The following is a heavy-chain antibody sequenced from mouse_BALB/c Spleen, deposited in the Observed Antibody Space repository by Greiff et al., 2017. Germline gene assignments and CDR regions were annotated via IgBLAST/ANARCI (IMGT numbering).Heavy chain of an antibody. Sequence: EVMLVESGGGLVQPGGSLKLSCAASGFTFSSYGMSWVRQTPDKRLELVATINSNGGSTYYPDSVKGRFTISRDNAKNTLYLQMSSLKSEDTAMYYCARDRGTFFAYWGQGTLVTVSA. CDR3: ARDRGTFFAY. V-gene: IGHV5-6-3*01. D-gene: IGHD3-1*01. J-gene: IGHJ3*01. CDR2: INSNGGST. CDR1: GFTFSSYG.